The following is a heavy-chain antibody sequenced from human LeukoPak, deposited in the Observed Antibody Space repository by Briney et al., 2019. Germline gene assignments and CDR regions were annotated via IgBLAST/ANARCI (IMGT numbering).Heavy chain of an antibody. CDR2: INPNSGGT. CDR1: GYTFTGYY. V-gene: IGHV1-2*02. J-gene: IGHJ4*02. CDR3: ARAGGMESDFDY. Sequence: ASVKVSCKASGYTFTGYYMHWVRQAPGQGLEWMGWINPNSGGTNYAQKVQGRVTMTRDTSISTAYMELSRLRSDDTAVYYCARAGGMESDFDYWGQGTLVTVSS. D-gene: IGHD3-3*01.